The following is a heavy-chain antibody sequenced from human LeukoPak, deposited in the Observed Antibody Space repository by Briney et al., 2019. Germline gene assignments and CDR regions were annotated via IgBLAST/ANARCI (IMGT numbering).Heavy chain of an antibody. Sequence: SETLSLTCTVSGGSISSGGHYWSWIRQPPGKGLECIGYIYHDGSTYYNPSLKSRVTISVDRSKNQFSLKLSSVTAADTAVYYCARDPRGGYYSFFDYWGQGTLVTVSS. D-gene: IGHD3-22*01. CDR1: GGSISSGGHY. CDR3: ARDPRGGYYSFFDY. J-gene: IGHJ4*02. V-gene: IGHV4-30-2*01. CDR2: IYHDGST.